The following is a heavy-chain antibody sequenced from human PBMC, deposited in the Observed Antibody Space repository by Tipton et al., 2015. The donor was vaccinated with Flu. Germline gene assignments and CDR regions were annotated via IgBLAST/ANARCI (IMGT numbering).Heavy chain of an antibody. CDR1: GSSISSGYY. Sequence: TLSLTCAVSGSSISSGYYWGWIRQPPGKGLEWIGNIYHSGSAYYNPSLKSRVTISVDTSKNQFSLKLSSVTAADTAVYYCARDHKGSYYYYGMDVWGQGTTVTVSS. CDR2: IYHSGSA. V-gene: IGHV4-38-2*02. CDR3: ARDHKGSYYYYGMDV. J-gene: IGHJ6*02.